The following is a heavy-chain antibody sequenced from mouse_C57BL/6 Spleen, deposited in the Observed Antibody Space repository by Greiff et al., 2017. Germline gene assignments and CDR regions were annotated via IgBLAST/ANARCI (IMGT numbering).Heavy chain of an antibody. CDR3: AKVGYGSSEDY. J-gene: IGHJ2*01. CDR2: ISSGSSTI. D-gene: IGHD1-1*01. V-gene: IGHV5-17*01. Sequence: EVQVVESGGGLVKPGGSLKLSCAASGMHWVRQAPEKGLEWVAYISSGSSTIYYADTVQGRFTISRDNAKNTLFLQMTSLRSEDTAMYYCAKVGYGSSEDYWGQGTTLTVSS. CDR1: G.